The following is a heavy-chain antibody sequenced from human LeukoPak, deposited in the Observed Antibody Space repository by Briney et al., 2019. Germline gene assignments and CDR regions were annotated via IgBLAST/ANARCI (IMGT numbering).Heavy chain of an antibody. D-gene: IGHD6-13*01. CDR3: ARDGGYSSSWSKTGLDY. J-gene: IGHJ4*02. V-gene: IGHV3-21*01. CDR2: ISSSSSYI. Sequence: GGSLRLSCAASGFTFNTAWMNWVRQAPGKGLEWVSSISSSSSYIYYADSVKGRFTISRDNAKNSLYLQMNSLRAEDTAVYYCARDGGYSSSWSKTGLDYWGQGTLVTVSS. CDR1: GFTFNTAW.